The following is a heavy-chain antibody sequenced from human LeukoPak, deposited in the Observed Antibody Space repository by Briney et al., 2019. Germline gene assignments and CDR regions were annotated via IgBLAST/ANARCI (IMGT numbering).Heavy chain of an antibody. Sequence: GGSLRLSCAASGFTFSSYAMSWVRQAPGKGLEWLSSISGSGGSTYYADSVKGRFTISRDNSKNTLYVQMNSLRAEDTAVYSCAKGLQWELPFEYWGQGTLVTVSS. J-gene: IGHJ4*02. D-gene: IGHD1-26*01. CDR2: ISGSGGST. CDR3: AKGLQWELPFEY. CDR1: GFTFSSYA. V-gene: IGHV3-23*01.